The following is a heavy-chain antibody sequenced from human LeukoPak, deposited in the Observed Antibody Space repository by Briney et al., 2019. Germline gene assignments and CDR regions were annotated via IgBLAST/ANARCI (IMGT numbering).Heavy chain of an antibody. V-gene: IGHV4-59*01. CDR2: IYYSGST. J-gene: IGHJ6*03. D-gene: IGHD5-18*01. CDR1: GGSISSYY. CDR3: AREGSYRYGYNEYHSYMDI. Sequence: SETLSLTCTVSGGSISSYYWSWIRQSPGKGLEWIGFIYYSGSTNYNPSLKSRVTISVDTSKNQFSLKLTSVTAADTAVYYCAREGSYRYGYNEYHSYMDIWGKGTTVTVSS.